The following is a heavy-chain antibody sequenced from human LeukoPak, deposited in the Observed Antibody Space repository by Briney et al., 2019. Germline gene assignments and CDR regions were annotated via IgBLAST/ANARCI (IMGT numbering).Heavy chain of an antibody. CDR1: GFTFTSSA. J-gene: IGHJ5*02. V-gene: IGHV1-58*02. CDR3: AALLGYYYDSSGLPIDP. Sequence: SVKVSCKASGFTFTSSAMQWVRQARGQRLEWIGWIVVSSGNTNYAQKFQERVTITRDMSTSTAYMELSSLRSEDTAVYYCAALLGYYYDSSGLPIDPWGQGTLVTVSS. D-gene: IGHD3-22*01. CDR2: IVVSSGNT.